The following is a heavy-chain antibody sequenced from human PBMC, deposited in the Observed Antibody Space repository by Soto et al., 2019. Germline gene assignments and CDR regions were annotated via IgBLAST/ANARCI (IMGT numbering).Heavy chain of an antibody. CDR3: AMGLSSNWFDP. J-gene: IGHJ5*02. CDR1: GGSISSGVYY. CDR2: IYYSGST. Sequence: PSETLSLTCTVSGGSISSGVYYWSWIRQHPGKGLEWIGYIYYSGSTYYNPSLKSRVTISVDTSKNQFSLKLSSVTAADTAVYYCAMGLSSNWFDPWGQGTLVTVSS. D-gene: IGHD6-6*01. V-gene: IGHV4-31*03.